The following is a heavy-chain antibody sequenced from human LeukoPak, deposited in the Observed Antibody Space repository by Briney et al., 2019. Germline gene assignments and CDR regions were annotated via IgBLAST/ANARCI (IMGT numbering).Heavy chain of an antibody. CDR1: GYTFTSYW. Sequence: GESLKISCRGSGYTFTSYWIAWVRQMPGKGLEWMGIIYPGDSDTRYSPSFQGQVTISADKSISTAYLQWSSLKASDTAMYYCARLPYYYGSDSHPFDIWGQGTMVTVSS. J-gene: IGHJ3*02. D-gene: IGHD3-10*01. CDR2: IYPGDSDT. CDR3: ARLPYYYGSDSHPFDI. V-gene: IGHV5-51*01.